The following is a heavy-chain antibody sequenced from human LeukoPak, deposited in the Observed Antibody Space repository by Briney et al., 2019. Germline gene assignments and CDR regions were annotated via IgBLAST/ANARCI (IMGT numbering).Heavy chain of an antibody. D-gene: IGHD2-2*01. CDR3: ARESVVVPAAIIVWFGP. CDR2: INPNSGGT. V-gene: IGHV1-2*02. CDR1: GYTFTGYY. Sequence: ASVKVSCKASGYTFTGYYMHWVRQAPGQGLEWMGWINPNSGGTNYAQKFQGRVTMTRDTSISTAYMELSRLRSDDTAVYYCARESVVVPAAIIVWFGPWGQGTLVTVSS. J-gene: IGHJ5*02.